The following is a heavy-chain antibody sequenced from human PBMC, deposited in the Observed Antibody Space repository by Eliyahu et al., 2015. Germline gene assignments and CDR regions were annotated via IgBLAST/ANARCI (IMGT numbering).Heavy chain of an antibody. Sequence: EVQLVESGGGLVKPGGSLRLSCAASGFTFSSYSMNWVRQAPGKGLEWVSSISSSSSYIYYADSVKGRFTISRDNAKNSLYLQMNSLRAEDTAVYYCARDRAYCGGDCYPDYWGQGTLVTVSS. CDR1: GFTFSSYS. CDR3: ARDRAYCGGDCYPDY. CDR2: ISSSSSYI. V-gene: IGHV3-21*01. J-gene: IGHJ4*02. D-gene: IGHD2-21*01.